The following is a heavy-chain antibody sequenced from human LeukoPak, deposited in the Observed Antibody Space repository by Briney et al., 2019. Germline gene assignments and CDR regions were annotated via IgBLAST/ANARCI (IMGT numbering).Heavy chain of an antibody. CDR2: IRSKVYGGTT. J-gene: IGHJ4*02. D-gene: IGHD3-22*01. V-gene: IGHV3-49*04. Sequence: SGGSLRLSCTASGFTFGDNAMSWVRQAPGKGLEWVGFIRSKVYGGTTEYAASVKGRFTISRDDSKSIAYLQMDSLKTEDTAVYYCTRSGYNHYWGQGTLVTVSS. CDR3: TRSGYNHY. CDR1: GFTFGDNA.